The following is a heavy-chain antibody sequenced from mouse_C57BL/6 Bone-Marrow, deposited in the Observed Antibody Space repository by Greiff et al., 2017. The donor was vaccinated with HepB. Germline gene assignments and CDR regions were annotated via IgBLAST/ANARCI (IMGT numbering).Heavy chain of an antibody. CDR1: GFTFSSYG. CDR3: ARGTGTWFAY. Sequence: EVMLVESGGDLVKPGGSLKLSCAASGFTFSSYGMSWVRQTPDKRLEWVATISSGGSYTYYPDSVKGRFTISRDNAKNTLYLQMSSLKSEDTAMYYCARGTGTWFAYWGQGTLVTVSA. CDR2: ISSGGSYT. D-gene: IGHD4-1*01. V-gene: IGHV5-6*02. J-gene: IGHJ3*01.